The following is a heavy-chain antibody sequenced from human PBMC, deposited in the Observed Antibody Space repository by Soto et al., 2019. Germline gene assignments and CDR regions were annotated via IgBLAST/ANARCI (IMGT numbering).Heavy chain of an antibody. CDR3: ARERSAAGTGWFDP. V-gene: IGHV1-8*01. CDR2: MNPNSGNT. CDR1: GYTFTSYD. Sequence: QVQLVQSGAEVKKSGASVKVSCKASGYTFTSYDINWVRQATGQGREGMGWMNPNSGNTGYAQKFQGRVTMTRNTSISTAYLELRSLRYEDTAVYYWARERSAAGTGWFDPWGQGTLVTVSS. J-gene: IGHJ5*02. D-gene: IGHD6-13*01.